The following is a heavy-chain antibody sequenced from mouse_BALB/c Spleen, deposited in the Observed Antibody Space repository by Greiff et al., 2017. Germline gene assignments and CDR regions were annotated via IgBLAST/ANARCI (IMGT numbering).Heavy chain of an antibody. V-gene: IGHV5-9-4*01. J-gene: IGHJ4*01. CDR2: ISSGGSYT. CDR3: ARGARDYYAMDY. Sequence: EVMLVESGGGLVKPGGSLKLSCAASGFTFSSYAMSWVRQSPEKRLEWVAEISSGGSYTYYPDTVTGRFTISRDNAKNTLYLEMSSLRSEDTAMYYCARGARDYYAMDYWGQGTSVTVSS. D-gene: IGHD3-3*01. CDR1: GFTFSSYA.